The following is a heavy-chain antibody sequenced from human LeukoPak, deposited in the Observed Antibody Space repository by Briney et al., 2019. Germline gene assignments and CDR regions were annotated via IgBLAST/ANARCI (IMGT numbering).Heavy chain of an antibody. Sequence: GGSLRLSCAASGFTFSDYYMSWIRQAPGKGLEWVSSISSSSSYIYHADSVKGRFTISRDNAKNTLYLQMNNLRAEDTAVYYCATDSYVSGSYYRLFYWGQGTLVTVSS. V-gene: IGHV3-11*06. CDR3: ATDSYVSGSYYRLFY. J-gene: IGHJ4*02. D-gene: IGHD3-10*01. CDR1: GFTFSDYY. CDR2: ISSSSSYI.